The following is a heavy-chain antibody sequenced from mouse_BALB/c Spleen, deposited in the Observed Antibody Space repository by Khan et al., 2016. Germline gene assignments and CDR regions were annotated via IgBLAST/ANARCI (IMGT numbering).Heavy chain of an antibody. CDR3: ASKVYYFDY. CDR1: GFTFSSYA. V-gene: IGHV5-6-5*01. CDR2: ISSGGSS. Sequence: EVELVESGGGLVKPGGSLKLSCAASGFTFSSYAMSWVRQTPEKRLGWVASISSGGSSFYPDILKDRFTISRDNARNILYLQMSSLRSEDTAMYYCASKVYYFDYWGQGNTLTVSS. J-gene: IGHJ2*01.